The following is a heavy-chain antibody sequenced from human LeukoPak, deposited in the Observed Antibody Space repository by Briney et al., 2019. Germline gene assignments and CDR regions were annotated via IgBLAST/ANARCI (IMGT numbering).Heavy chain of an antibody. J-gene: IGHJ4*02. CDR1: GFTLSRDS. Sequence: GGCLRLSCAASGFTLSRDSMKWVSQAAGKGRGWVSSISSRSSYIYYGDSGKGRFTISRDNAKNSLYLQMNSLRAEDTAVYYCAGESITIFGVVTKAPYYWGQGTLVTVSS. D-gene: IGHD3-3*01. V-gene: IGHV3-21*01. CDR3: AGESITIFGVVTKAPYY. CDR2: ISSRSSYI.